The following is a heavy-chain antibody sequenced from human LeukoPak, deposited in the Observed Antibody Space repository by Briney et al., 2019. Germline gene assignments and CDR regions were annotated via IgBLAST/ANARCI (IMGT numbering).Heavy chain of an antibody. J-gene: IGHJ4*02. CDR3: ARVSSGSYHYFDY. CDR2: ITGSGITI. Sequence: GGSLRLSCATSGFQFSDYAMNWVRQAPGKGLEWLSYITGSGITIHYADSVAGRFTISRDNAKNSVYLQMNSLRAEDTAVYYCARVSSGSYHYFDYWGQGTLVTVSS. CDR1: GFQFSDYA. D-gene: IGHD1-26*01. V-gene: IGHV3-48*01.